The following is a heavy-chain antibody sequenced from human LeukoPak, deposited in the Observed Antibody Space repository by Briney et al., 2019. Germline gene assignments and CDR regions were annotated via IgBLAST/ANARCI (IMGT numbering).Heavy chain of an antibody. CDR2: IFSGGTT. CDR1: GFSVSMKY. CDR3: ARFSGLGMQHYYYYMDV. J-gene: IGHJ6*03. Sequence: PGGSLRLSCAASGFSVSMKYMTWVRQAPGKGLEWVSVIFSGGTTYYADSVKGRFTVSRDNSKNMMYLQMNSLRAEDAAVYYCARFSGLGMQHYYYYMDVWGTGTTVTVSS. V-gene: IGHV3-53*01. D-gene: IGHD7-27*01.